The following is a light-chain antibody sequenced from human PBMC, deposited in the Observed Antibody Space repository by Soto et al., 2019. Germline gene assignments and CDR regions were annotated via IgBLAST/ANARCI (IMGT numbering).Light chain of an antibody. CDR1: QILISTY. J-gene: IGKJ1*01. CDR3: QQYGKAPRT. CDR2: GAS. V-gene: IGKV3-20*01. Sequence: IRLTKSPSTMSLPPGARATPSCRVSQILISTYLNWYQQKPGQAPRLLIYGASSMPTGIPARFSGSGSGTDFTLTISRLEPEDFAVYYCQQYGKAPRTFGQGTKVDNK.